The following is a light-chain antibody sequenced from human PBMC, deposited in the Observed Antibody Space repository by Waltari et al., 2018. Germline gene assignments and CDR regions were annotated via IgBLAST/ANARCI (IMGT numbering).Light chain of an antibody. J-gene: IGLJ1*01. Sequence: SALTQPAAVSGSPGQSITISCTGTSSAVGSYNLVSWYRQHPGKAPKLLIYEVSKRPSGVSNRFSGSKSGNAASLTISGLQAEDEADYYCCSYAGSSTPYVFGTGTKVTVL. CDR3: CSYAGSSTPYV. CDR2: EVS. CDR1: SSAVGSYNL. V-gene: IGLV2-23*02.